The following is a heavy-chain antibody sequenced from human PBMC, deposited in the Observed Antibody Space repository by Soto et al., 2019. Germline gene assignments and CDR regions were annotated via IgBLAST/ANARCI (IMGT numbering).Heavy chain of an antibody. V-gene: IGHV5-51*01. J-gene: IGHJ4*02. D-gene: IGHD3-22*01. CDR3: ATGHSSGFLFDY. CDR2: IYPSDSDI. CDR1: GYTFTSYW. Sequence: GESLKISCKGSGYTFTSYWIGWVRQMPGEGLEWMGVIYPSDSDIRYSPSFQGKVTISADKSITTAYMELSSLRSEDTAVYYCATGHSSGFLFDYWGQGTLVTVSS.